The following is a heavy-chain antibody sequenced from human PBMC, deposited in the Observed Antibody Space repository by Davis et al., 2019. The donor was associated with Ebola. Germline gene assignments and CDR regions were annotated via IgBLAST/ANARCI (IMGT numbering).Heavy chain of an antibody. J-gene: IGHJ4*02. Sequence: PSETLSLTCSVYGVSFSDSYYSWIRLPPGKGLEWIGEINHSGGTNYNPSLESRLTMSVDTSKNHFSLKLSSVTAADTAVYCCVTYGADHLFNNWGQGTLVTVSS. CDR3: VTYGADHLFNN. D-gene: IGHD4/OR15-4a*01. CDR1: GVSFSDSY. CDR2: INHSGGT. V-gene: IGHV4-34*10.